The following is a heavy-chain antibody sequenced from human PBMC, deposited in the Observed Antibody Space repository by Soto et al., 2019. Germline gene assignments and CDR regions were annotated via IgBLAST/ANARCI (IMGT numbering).Heavy chain of an antibody. CDR2: IYWNDDK. Sequence: SGPTLVNPTQTLTLTCTFSGFSLSTSGVGVGWIRQPPGKALEWLALIYWNDDKRYSPSLKSRLTITKDTSKNQVVLTMTNMEAVDTATYYCAQLSFDPGYSSSWYYWFEPWGQGTLVNVSS. J-gene: IGHJ5*02. V-gene: IGHV2-5*01. CDR3: AQLSFDPGYSSSWYYWFEP. D-gene: IGHD6-13*01. CDR1: GFSLSTSGVG.